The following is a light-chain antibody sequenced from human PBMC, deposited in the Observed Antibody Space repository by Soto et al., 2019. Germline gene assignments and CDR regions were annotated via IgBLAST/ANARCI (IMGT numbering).Light chain of an antibody. CDR1: QSVNTW. CDR2: DAS. CDR3: QHYHGYPFT. V-gene: IGKV1-5*01. Sequence: DIQMTQSPATVSASVGARVTITCRASQSVNTWLAWYQQKPGKAPVLLIYDASSLKSGVPSRFSGSGSGTEFTLTITSLQPDDFAIYYCQHYHGYPFTFGPGTKVDIK. J-gene: IGKJ3*01.